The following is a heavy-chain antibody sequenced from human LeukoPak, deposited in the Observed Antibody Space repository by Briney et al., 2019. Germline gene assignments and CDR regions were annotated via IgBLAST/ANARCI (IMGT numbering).Heavy chain of an antibody. CDR1: GGSISSYY. CDR3: ARVGGYASPFHP. J-gene: IGHJ5*02. V-gene: IGHV4-59*12. CDR2: IYYSGST. D-gene: IGHD5-18*01. Sequence: SETLSLTCGVSGGSISSYYWIWIRQPPGKGLEWIGYIYYSGSTNYNPSLKSRVTISVDTSKSQFSLKLTSVTAADTAVYYCARVGGYASPFHPWGQGTLVTVSS.